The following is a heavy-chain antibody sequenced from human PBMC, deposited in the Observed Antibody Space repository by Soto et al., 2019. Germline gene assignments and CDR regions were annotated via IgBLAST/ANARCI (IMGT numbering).Heavy chain of an antibody. Sequence: QVQLVQSGAEVKKPGSSVKVSCKASGGTFSSYAISWVRQAPGQGLEWMGGIIPIFGTANYAQKFQGRVTITADESTSTAYMELSSPRSEDTAVYYCARALCSGGSCYYYYYGMDVWGQGTTVTVSS. V-gene: IGHV1-69*01. CDR3: ARALCSGGSCYYYYYGMDV. D-gene: IGHD2-15*01. CDR1: GGTFSSYA. CDR2: IIPIFGTA. J-gene: IGHJ6*02.